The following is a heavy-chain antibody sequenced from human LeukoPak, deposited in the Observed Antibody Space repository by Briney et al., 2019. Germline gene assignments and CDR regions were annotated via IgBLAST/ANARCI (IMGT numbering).Heavy chain of an antibody. CDR1: GGSISSYY. CDR2: IYYSRST. Sequence: SETLSLTCTVSGGSISSYYWSWIRQPPGKGLEWIGYIYYSRSTNYNPSLKSRVTISVDTSKNQFSLKLSSVTAADTAVYYCARGNYDIFLDYWGQGTLVTVSS. D-gene: IGHD3-9*01. V-gene: IGHV4-59*01. CDR3: ARGNYDIFLDY. J-gene: IGHJ4*02.